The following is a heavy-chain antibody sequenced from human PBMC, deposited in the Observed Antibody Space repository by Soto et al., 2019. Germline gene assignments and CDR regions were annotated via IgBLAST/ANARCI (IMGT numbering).Heavy chain of an antibody. CDR1: GGSISSYY. V-gene: IGHV4-59*01. J-gene: IGHJ4*02. Sequence: SETLSLTCTVSGGSISSYYWSWIRQPPGKGLEWIGYIYYSGSTNYNPSLKSRVTISIDTSKNQFSLKLSSVTAADTAVYYCARGGIHLWAHFDYWAQGTLVPVSS. CDR3: ARGGIHLWAHFDY. D-gene: IGHD3-16*01. CDR2: IYYSGST.